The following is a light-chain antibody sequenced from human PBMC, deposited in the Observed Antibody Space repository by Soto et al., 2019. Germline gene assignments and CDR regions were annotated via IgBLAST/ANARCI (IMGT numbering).Light chain of an antibody. J-gene: IGKJ2*02. CDR1: QSVSSN. V-gene: IGKV3D-15*01. CDR3: QQYNNWPPGT. Sequence: EIVMTQSPATLSVSLGERATLSCRASQSVSSNLAWYQQKPGQAPRLLIYGASTRATGIPARFSGSGSGTEFTLTISSLPSEDFAVYYCQQYNNWPPGTFGQGTKLEI. CDR2: GAS.